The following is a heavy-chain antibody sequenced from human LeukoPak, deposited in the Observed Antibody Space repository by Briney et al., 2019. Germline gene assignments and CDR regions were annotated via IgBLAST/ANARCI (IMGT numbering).Heavy chain of an antibody. CDR2: INYNGGST. J-gene: IGHJ6*02. CDR3: ARDFRASYYYGLDV. V-gene: IGHV3-23*01. CDR1: GFTFSADA. Sequence: GGSLRLSCAASGFTFSADAMNWVRQAPGKGLEWVSTINYNGGSTYYADSVEGRFTISRDNSKNTLYLQMNSLRAEDTALYYCARDFRASYYYGLDVWGQGTTVTVSS.